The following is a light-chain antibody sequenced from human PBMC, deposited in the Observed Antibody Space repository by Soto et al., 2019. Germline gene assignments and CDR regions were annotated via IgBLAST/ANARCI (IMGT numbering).Light chain of an antibody. V-gene: IGLV2-23*01. CDR2: QGS. J-gene: IGLJ2*01. Sequence: SSPAQPAPLSGSPGQSIPLSCTWNNSVVGSYNLVSWYQQHPGKAPKLMIYQGSKRPSGVSNRFSGSKSGNTASLTISGLQAEDEADYYCCSYAGSSTLVFGGGTKVTVL. CDR3: CSYAGSSTLV. CDR1: NSVVGSYNL.